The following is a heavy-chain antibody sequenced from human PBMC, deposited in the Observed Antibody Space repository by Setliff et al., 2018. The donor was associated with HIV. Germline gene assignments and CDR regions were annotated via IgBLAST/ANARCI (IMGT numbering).Heavy chain of an antibody. CDR3: TTDPMSQYYYGSGSYYLLSFDY. D-gene: IGHD3-10*01. J-gene: IGHJ4*02. CDR1: GGSISSHY. Sequence: ETLSLTCTVSGGSISSHYWNWVRQAPGKGLEWVGRIKSKTDGGTTDYAAPVKGRFTISRDDSKNTLYLQMNSLKTEDTAVYYCTTDPMSQYYYGSGSYYLLSFDYWGQGTLVTVSS. CDR2: IKSKTDGGTT. V-gene: IGHV3-15*07.